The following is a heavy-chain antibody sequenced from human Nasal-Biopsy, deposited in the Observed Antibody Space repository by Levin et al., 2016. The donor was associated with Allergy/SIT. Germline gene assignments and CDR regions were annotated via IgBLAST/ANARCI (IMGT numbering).Heavy chain of an antibody. J-gene: IGHJ4*02. CDR1: GGPFISSSYY. D-gene: IGHD2-21*01. CDR3: ARQWTYHIDGTYYSPPDY. Sequence: SETLSLTCFVSGGPFISSSYYWGWFRQPPGKGPEWIGSFYYNGDTYYNPSLKSRVTISIETSKSQFSLRLTSVTAADTAVYYCARQWTYHIDGTYYSPPDYWGQGTLVTVSS. CDR2: FYYNGDT. V-gene: IGHV4-39*01.